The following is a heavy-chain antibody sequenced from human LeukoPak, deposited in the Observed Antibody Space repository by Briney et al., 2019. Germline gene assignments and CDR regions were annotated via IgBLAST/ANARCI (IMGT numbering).Heavy chain of an antibody. J-gene: IGHJ4*02. Sequence: VASVTVSCKASGYTFTSYYMHWVRQAPGQGLEWMGIINPSGGSTSYAQKFQGRVTMTRDMSTSTVYMELSSLRSEDTAVYYCAREFSGSYTHDYWGQGTLVTVSS. CDR2: INPSGGST. CDR3: AREFSGSYTHDY. V-gene: IGHV1-46*01. CDR1: GYTFTSYY. D-gene: IGHD1-26*01.